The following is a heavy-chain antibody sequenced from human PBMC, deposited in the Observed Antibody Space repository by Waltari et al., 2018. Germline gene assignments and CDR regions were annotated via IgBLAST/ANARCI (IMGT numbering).Heavy chain of an antibody. V-gene: IGHV4-39*07. J-gene: IGHJ4*02. D-gene: IGHD3-10*01. Sequence: QLQLLESGPGLVKPSATLSLTCTVSGDSVINSNYSWGWIRQPPGKGLEWIGNIYYSGRSSYNPSLKSRVIISVDTSKNQFSVRLTSVTAADTAVFYCARLSPPMWVRGVKGGYYFDYWGPGTLVTVSS. CDR1: GDSVINSNYS. CDR2: IYYSGRS. CDR3: ARLSPPMWVRGVKGGYYFDY.